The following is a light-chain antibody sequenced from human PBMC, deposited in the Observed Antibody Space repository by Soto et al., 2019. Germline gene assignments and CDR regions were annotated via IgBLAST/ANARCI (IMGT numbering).Light chain of an antibody. CDR3: QVWDSSTGV. J-gene: IGLJ1*01. Sequence: SYELTQPLSVSVALGQTARITCGGNNIGSKNVHWYQQRPGQAPVLVIYMNNNRPSGIPERFSGSNSGSTATLTISRAQAGDEADYYCQVWDSSTGVFGTGTKLTVL. CDR2: MNN. CDR1: NIGSKN. V-gene: IGLV3-9*01.